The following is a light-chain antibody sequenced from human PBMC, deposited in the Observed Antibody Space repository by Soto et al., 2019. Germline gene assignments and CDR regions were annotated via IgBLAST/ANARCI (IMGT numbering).Light chain of an antibody. CDR1: QSVTKY. CDR2: DTS. V-gene: IGKV3-11*01. Sequence: EIVLTHSPDTLSLSPGERATLSCRASQSVTKYLAWYHQKPGQAPRLLIFDTSNRATGIPARFSGSGSGTDFTLTISSLESEDSGIYYCQQRYNWLTFGGGTKVDI. CDR3: QQRYNWLT. J-gene: IGKJ4*01.